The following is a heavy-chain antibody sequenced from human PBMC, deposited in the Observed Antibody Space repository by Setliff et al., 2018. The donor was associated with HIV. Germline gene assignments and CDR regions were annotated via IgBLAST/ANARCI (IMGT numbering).Heavy chain of an antibody. V-gene: IGHV3-74*03. CDR2: INTDGSSA. CDR1: GFTFSNSW. D-gene: IGHD3-9*01. J-gene: IGHJ6*02. CDR3: VRDTFDGRSYYGWDV. Sequence: GGSLRLSCAASGFTFSNSWMHWARQAPGKGLVWVSRINTDGSSATYADSVMGRFTNSRDNAKNTLYLQMDSLRAEDTAVYYCVRDTFDGRSYYGWDVWGQGTKVTVSS.